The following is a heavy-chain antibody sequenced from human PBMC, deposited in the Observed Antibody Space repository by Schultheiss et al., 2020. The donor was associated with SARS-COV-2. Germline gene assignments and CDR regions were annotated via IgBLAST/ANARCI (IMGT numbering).Heavy chain of an antibody. CDR1: GFTFSSYG. V-gene: IGHV3-33*03. Sequence: GGSLRLSCAASGFTFSSYGMHWVRQAPGKGLEWVAVIWYDGSNKYYADSVKGRFTISRDNARNSLYLRMSSLRVEDTATYYCATTEMTGTLAGYYYGMDVWGQGTTVTVSS. CDR2: IWYDGSNK. CDR3: ATTEMTGTLAGYYYGMDV. D-gene: IGHD3-9*01. J-gene: IGHJ6*02.